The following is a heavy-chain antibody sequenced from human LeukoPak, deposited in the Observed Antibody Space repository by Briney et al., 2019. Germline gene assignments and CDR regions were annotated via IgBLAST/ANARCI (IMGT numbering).Heavy chain of an antibody. D-gene: IGHD2-2*01. J-gene: IGHJ6*02. CDR1: GFTFSSYS. CDR2: ISSSSSTI. CDR3: ARDGCSSTSCYYYYGMDV. V-gene: IGHV3-48*02. Sequence: GGSLRLSCAVSGFTFSSYSMNWVRQAPGKGLEWVSYISSSSSTIYYADSVKGRFTISRDNAKNSLYLQMNSLRDEDTAVYYCARDGCSSTSCYYYYGMDVWGQGTTVTVSS.